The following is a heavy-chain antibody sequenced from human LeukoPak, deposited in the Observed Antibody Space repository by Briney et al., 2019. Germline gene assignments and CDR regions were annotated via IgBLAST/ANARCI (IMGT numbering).Heavy chain of an antibody. J-gene: IGHJ6*02. CDR3: ARTPKAPIAAAGTYYYYGMDV. CDR1: GGSISSSNW. V-gene: IGHV4-4*02. D-gene: IGHD6-13*01. CDR2: IHHSGST. Sequence: SGTLPLTCAVSGGSISSSNWWSWVRQPPGKGLEWIGEIHHSGSTNYNPSLKSRVTISVDKSKNQFSLKLSSVTAADTAVYYCARTPKAPIAAAGTYYYYGMDVWGQGTTVTVSS.